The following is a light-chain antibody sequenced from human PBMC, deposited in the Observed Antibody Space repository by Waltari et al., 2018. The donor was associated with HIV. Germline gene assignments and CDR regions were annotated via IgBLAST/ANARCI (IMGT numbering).Light chain of an antibody. CDR3: QQYGTSPYT. CDR2: AAS. V-gene: IGKV3-20*01. J-gene: IGKJ2*01. Sequence: DNVLTQSPGTLSLSPGERATLSCRASRSVSSNYLTWYQQRPGQAPRLLIYAASTRATAIPDRFSGSGSGTDFTLTISRLEPEDFAVYYCQQYGTSPYTFGQGTKVES. CDR1: RSVSSNY.